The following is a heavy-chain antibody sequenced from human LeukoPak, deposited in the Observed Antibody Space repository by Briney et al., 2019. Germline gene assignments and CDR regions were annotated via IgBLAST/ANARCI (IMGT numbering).Heavy chain of an antibody. CDR1: GYTFTDYY. J-gene: IGHJ3*02. CDR2: INPNSGGT. D-gene: IGHD3-22*01. CDR3: ARQRTPNYYDNRPDASDI. V-gene: IGHV1-2*02. Sequence: ASVKVSCKASGYTFTDYYMHWVRQAPGQGLEWLGWINPNSGGTNSAQKFQGRVTLTRDTSISTAYMELSRLRSDDTAVYYCARQRTPNYYDNRPDASDIWGQGTMLTVSS.